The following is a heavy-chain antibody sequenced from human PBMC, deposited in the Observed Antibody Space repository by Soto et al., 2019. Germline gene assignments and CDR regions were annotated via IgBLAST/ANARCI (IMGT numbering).Heavy chain of an antibody. CDR2: IYYSGST. V-gene: IGHV4-31*03. Sequence: QVQLQESGPALVKPSQTLSLTCTVSGGSISSGGYYWSWIRQHPGMGLEWIGYIYYSGSTYYNPSLKSRVTISVDTSKNQFSLKLSSVTAADTAVYYCARSGQQLVVFDYWGQGTLVTVSS. D-gene: IGHD6-6*01. J-gene: IGHJ4*02. CDR1: GGSISSGGYY. CDR3: ARSGQQLVVFDY.